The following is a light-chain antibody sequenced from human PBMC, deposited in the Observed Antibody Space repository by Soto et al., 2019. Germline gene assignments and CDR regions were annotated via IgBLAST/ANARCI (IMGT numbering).Light chain of an antibody. CDR3: QQCNNWPIT. CDR1: QSVSSSY. V-gene: IGKV3D-20*02. J-gene: IGKJ5*01. Sequence: NVLTQSAATLSVSPGDRAPLSCRASQSVSSSYLAWYQQKPGQAPRLLIYDTSNRAPGTPARFSGSGSGSDFTLTISSLEPEDFALYYCQQCNNWPITFGQGTRLEI. CDR2: DTS.